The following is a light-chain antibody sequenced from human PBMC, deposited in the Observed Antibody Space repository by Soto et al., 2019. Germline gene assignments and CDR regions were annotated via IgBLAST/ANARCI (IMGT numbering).Light chain of an antibody. CDR1: QTISSTY. CDR2: DAS. Sequence: QSTAPLSVSPGERATPSRRASQTISSTYLAWYQQKPGQAPRLLIYDASNRATGIPARFSGSGSGTDFTLTISSLEPEDFAVYYCQQRSNWRITFGQGTRLEIK. J-gene: IGKJ5*01. CDR3: QQRSNWRIT. V-gene: IGKV3-11*01.